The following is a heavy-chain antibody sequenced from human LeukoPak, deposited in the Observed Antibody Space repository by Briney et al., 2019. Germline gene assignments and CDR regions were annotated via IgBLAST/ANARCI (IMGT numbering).Heavy chain of an antibody. V-gene: IGHV3-9*01. D-gene: IGHD3-10*01. CDR1: GFMFDDYA. CDR3: AKDMDTLVRGVIFN. CDR2: ISWSSGSI. Sequence: GRSLRLSCAGSGFMFDDYAMHWVRQAPGQGLEWVSGISWSSGSIGYADSVKGRFTISRDNAKNSLYLQMNSLRAEDTALYYCAKDMDTLVRGVIFNWGQGTLVTVSS. J-gene: IGHJ4*02.